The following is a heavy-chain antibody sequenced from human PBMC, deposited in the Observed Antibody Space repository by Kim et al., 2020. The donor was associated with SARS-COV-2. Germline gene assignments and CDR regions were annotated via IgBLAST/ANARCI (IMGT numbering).Heavy chain of an antibody. CDR3: EKDESDYYGSGSYYLPPDY. J-gene: IGHJ4*02. D-gene: IGHD3-10*01. V-gene: IGHV3-23*01. CDR2: ISGSGGST. CDR1: GFTFSSYA. Sequence: GGSLRLSCAASGFTFSSYAMSWVRQAPGKGLEWVSHISGSGGSTDYADSVKGRFTISRDNSKNTLLLQMNSLRAEDTAVYYCEKDESDYYGSGSYYLPPDYWGQVILVTVSS.